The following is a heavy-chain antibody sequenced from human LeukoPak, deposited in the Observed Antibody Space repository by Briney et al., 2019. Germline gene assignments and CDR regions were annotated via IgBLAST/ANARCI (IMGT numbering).Heavy chain of an antibody. CDR2: ISSSSSYI. J-gene: IGHJ4*02. D-gene: IGHD3-10*01. V-gene: IGHV3-21*01. Sequence: GGSLRLSCAASGFTFSSYSMNWVRQAPGKGLEWVSSISSSSSYIYYADSVKGRFTISRDNAKNSLYLQMNSLRAEDTAVYYCARALHIYYYGSGSSDYWGQGTLVTVSS. CDR1: GFTFSSYS. CDR3: ARALHIYYYGSGSSDY.